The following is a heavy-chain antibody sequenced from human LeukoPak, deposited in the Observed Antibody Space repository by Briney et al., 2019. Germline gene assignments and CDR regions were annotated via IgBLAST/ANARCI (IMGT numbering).Heavy chain of an antibody. CDR1: GGSISSRDYY. D-gene: IGHD2-21*01. Sequence: SQTLSLTCTVSGGSISSRDYYWHWIRQPPGKGLEWIGFMYNSESTSYNPSLESRLTISQDTSKNQVSLKVTSVTAADMAIYYCAAGGDSGEFEFWGQGTLVTVTS. CDR2: MYNSEST. CDR3: AAGGDSGEFEF. J-gene: IGHJ4*02. V-gene: IGHV4-30-4*01.